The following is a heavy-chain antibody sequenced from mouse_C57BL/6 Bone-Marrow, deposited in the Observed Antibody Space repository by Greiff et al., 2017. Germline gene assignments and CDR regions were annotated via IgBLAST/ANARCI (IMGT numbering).Heavy chain of an antibody. CDR1: GFSFNTYA. Sequence: EVKVVESGGGLVQPKGSLKLSCAASGFSFNTYAMNWVRQAPGTGLEWVARIRSKSNNYATYYADSVKDRFTISRDDSESMLYLQMNNLKTEDTAMYYCVRHGGLLFDDWGQCTTLTVSS. D-gene: IGHD1-1*01. V-gene: IGHV10-1*01. CDR2: IRSKSNNYAT. J-gene: IGHJ2*01. CDR3: VRHGGLLFDD.